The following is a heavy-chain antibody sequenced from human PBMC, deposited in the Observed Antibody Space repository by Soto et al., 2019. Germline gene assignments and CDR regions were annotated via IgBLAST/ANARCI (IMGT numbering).Heavy chain of an antibody. V-gene: IGHV4-30-2*01. CDR3: ARGPISNDHYFDF. CDR1: GGSISSGGYS. Sequence: SETLSLTCAVSGGSISSGGYSWSWIRQPPGKGLEWIGYIYHSGSTYYNPSLKSRVTISRDNAKNSLFLQMNSLRAEDTALYHCARGPISNDHYFDFWGQGAQVTVSS. J-gene: IGHJ4*02. D-gene: IGHD2-21*01. CDR2: IYHSGST.